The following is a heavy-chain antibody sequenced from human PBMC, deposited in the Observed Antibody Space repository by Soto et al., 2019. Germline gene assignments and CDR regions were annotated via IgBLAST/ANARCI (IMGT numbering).Heavy chain of an antibody. V-gene: IGHV1-69*06. CDR2: IVPIFGTT. CDR1: GGACSTYG. CDR3: GRVSLYGDVGYYDF. J-gene: IGHJ4*02. D-gene: IGHD4-17*01. Sequence: QVQVVQSGTEVKKPGSSVKVSCKISGGACSTYGIHWVRQARGQGLEWVGGIVPIFGTTRNAQKFQGRVTFSADKSASTAYMDLTSLTSEDTAIYFCGRVSLYGDVGYYDFWGRGTLIAVSS.